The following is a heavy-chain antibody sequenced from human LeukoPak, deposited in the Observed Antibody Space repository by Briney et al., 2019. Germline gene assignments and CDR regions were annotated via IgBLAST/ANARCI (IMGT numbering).Heavy chain of an antibody. CDR1: GYSISSGYY. J-gene: IGHJ5*02. V-gene: IGHV4-38-2*02. D-gene: IGHD3-10*01. CDR3: ARHPQIMVRGRRNWFDP. CDR2: INHSGST. Sequence: SETLSLTCTVSGYSISSGYYWSWIRQPPGKGLEWIGEINHSGSTNYNPSLKSRVTISVDTSKNQFSLKLSSVTAADTAVYYCARHPQIMVRGRRNWFDPWGQGTLVTVSS.